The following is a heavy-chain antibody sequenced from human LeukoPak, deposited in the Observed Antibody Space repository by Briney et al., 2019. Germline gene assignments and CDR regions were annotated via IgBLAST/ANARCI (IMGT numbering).Heavy chain of an antibody. CDR3: ARDWRLDWFDP. V-gene: IGHV3-30*04. CDR1: GFTFSSYA. J-gene: IGHJ5*02. CDR2: ISYDGSNK. Sequence: GGSLRLSCAASGFTFSSYAMHWVRQAPGKGLEWVAVISYDGSNKYYADSVKGRFTISRDNSKNTLYLQMNSLRAEDTAVYYCARDWRLDWFDPWGQGTLVTVSS. D-gene: IGHD3-3*01.